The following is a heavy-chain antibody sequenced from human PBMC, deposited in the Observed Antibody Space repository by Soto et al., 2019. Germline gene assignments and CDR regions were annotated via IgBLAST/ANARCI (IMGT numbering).Heavy chain of an antibody. V-gene: IGHV1-69*13. CDR3: ASVMYYYDSSGYYRH. CDR1: GGTFSSYA. CDR2: IIPIFGTA. Sequence: SVKVSCKASGGTFSSYAISWVRQAPGQGLEWMGGIIPIFGTANYAQKFQGRVTITADESTSTAYMELSSLRSEDTAVYYCASVMYYYDSSGYYRHWGQGTLVTVSS. D-gene: IGHD3-22*01. J-gene: IGHJ4*02.